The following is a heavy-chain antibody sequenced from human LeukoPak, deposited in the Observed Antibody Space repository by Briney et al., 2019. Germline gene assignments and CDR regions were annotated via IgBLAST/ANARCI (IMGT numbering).Heavy chain of an antibody. CDR3: AKAAGRGYNYGDYFDY. Sequence: GGSLRLSCSASGFTFTSYAMHWVRQAPGKGLEYVSAISSNGGSTYYADSVKGRFTISRDNSKNTLYVQMNSLRAEDTAVYYCAKAAGRGYNYGDYFDYWGQGTLVTVSS. V-gene: IGHV3-64*04. J-gene: IGHJ4*02. CDR1: GFTFTSYA. CDR2: ISSNGGST. D-gene: IGHD5-18*01.